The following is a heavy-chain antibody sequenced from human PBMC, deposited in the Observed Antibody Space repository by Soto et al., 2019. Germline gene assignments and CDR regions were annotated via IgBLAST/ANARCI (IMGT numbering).Heavy chain of an antibody. CDR1: GGSVSSGSYY. D-gene: IGHD2-15*01. CDR3: ATFCSGGNCAPHY. V-gene: IGHV4-61*01. CDR2: IYYSGST. Sequence: QVQLQESGPGLVKPSETLSLTCTVSGGSVSSGSYYWSWIRQPPGKGLEWIGYIYYSGSTKYNPSLKSRVTISVDTSKNQFSLKLSSVTAADTAVYYCATFCSGGNCAPHYWGQGTLVTVSS. J-gene: IGHJ4*02.